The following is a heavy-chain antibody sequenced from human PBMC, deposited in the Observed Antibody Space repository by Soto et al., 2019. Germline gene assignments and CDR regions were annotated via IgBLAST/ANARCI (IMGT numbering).Heavy chain of an antibody. CDR1: GGSISSSNW. V-gene: IGHV4-4*02. D-gene: IGHD2-15*01. Sequence: PSETLSLTCAVSGGSISSSNWWSWVRQPPGKGLEWIGEIYHSGSTNYNPSLKSRVTISVDKSKNQFSLKLSSVTAADTAVYYCARDRGYCSGGSCYNLDYWGQGTLVTSPQ. J-gene: IGHJ4*02. CDR3: ARDRGYCSGGSCYNLDY. CDR2: IYHSGST.